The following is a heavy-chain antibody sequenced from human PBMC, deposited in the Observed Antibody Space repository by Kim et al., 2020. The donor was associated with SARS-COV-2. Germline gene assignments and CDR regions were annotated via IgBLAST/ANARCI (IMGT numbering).Heavy chain of an antibody. J-gene: IGHJ4*01. Sequence: GGSLRLSCTASGFTFSSYAMSWVRQAPGKGLERVSVTYSGGSSTYYADPVKGRFTISRDNSKNTLYLQMNSLRAEATAVYYCAKEGYSSSWYGGYDFDD. V-gene: IGHV3-23*03. CDR1: GFTFSSYA. CDR2: TYSGGSST. CDR3: AKEGYSSSWYGGYDFDD. D-gene: IGHD6-13*01.